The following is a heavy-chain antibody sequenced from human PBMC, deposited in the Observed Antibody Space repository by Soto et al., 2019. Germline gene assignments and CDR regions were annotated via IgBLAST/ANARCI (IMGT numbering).Heavy chain of an antibody. V-gene: IGHV1-18*01. D-gene: IGHD3-3*01. Sequence: AASVKVSCKASGYPFDTYGINWVRQAPGQRPEWMGWISAYNGQTDYAQNFQGRVTMATDTSTNTAYMELRNLRSDDTAVYYCARDPQEFWNSYFFEPWGPGTLVTVSS. CDR2: ISAYNGQT. CDR3: ARDPQEFWNSYFFEP. J-gene: IGHJ5*02. CDR1: GYPFDTYG.